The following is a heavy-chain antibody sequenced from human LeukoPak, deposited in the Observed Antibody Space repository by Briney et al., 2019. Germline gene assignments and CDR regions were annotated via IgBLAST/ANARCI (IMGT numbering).Heavy chain of an antibody. J-gene: IGHJ4*02. CDR2: IKSKTDGGTT. D-gene: IGHD3-16*02. Sequence: GGSLRLSCAASGFTFSNAWMSWVRQAPGKGLELVGRIKSKTDGGTTDYAAPVKGRFTISRDDSKNTLYLQMNSLKTEDTAVYYCTSYDYVWGSYRYTLVDYWGQGTPVTVSS. V-gene: IGHV3-15*01. CDR3: TSYDYVWGSYRYTLVDY. CDR1: GFTFSNAW.